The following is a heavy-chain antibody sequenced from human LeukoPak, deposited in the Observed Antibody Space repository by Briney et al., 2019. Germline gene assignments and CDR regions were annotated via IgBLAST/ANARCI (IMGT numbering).Heavy chain of an antibody. D-gene: IGHD4/OR15-4a*01. CDR3: ASGDYGDPPLND. Sequence: GASVKVSCKPSGYTFTVYYIHWVRQAPRQGLQWMGWINPNTGGTNYAQKFQGRVTMTRDTSISTAYMELSRLRSDDTAVYYCASGDYGDPPLNDWGQGTLVTVSS. J-gene: IGHJ4*02. CDR2: INPNTGGT. CDR1: GYTFTVYY. V-gene: IGHV1-2*02.